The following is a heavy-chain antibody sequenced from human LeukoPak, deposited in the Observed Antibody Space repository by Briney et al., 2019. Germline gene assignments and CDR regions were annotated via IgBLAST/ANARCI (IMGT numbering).Heavy chain of an antibody. CDR3: ANGITGTRAFDY. D-gene: IGHD1-7*01. J-gene: IGHJ4*02. Sequence: GGSLRLSCAASGFTFSSYAMSWVRQAPGKGLEWVSAISGSGGSTYYADSVKGRFTISRDNSKNTLYLQMNSLRAEDTAVYYCANGITGTRAFDYWGQGTLVTVPS. CDR1: GFTFSSYA. CDR2: ISGSGGST. V-gene: IGHV3-23*01.